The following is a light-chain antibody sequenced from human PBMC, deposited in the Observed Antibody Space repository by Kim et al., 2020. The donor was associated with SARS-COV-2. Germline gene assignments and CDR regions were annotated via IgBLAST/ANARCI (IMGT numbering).Light chain of an antibody. CDR2: RAS. CDR3: QQFNNWPWT. J-gene: IGKJ1*01. CDR1: QSVSSN. V-gene: IGKV3-15*01. Sequence: EVVMTQSPAPLSVSPGERATLSCRASQSVSSNLAWYQQKPGQAPRLLISRASTGASGIPGRFSGSGPGTEFTLTISSLQSEDFAVYYCQQFNNWPWTFGQGTKVDIK.